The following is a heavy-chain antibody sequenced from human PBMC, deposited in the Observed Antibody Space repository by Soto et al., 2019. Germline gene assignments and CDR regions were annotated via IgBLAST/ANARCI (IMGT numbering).Heavy chain of an antibody. D-gene: IGHD5-12*01. CDR1: GGSISSYY. J-gene: IGHJ6*03. Sequence: SETLSLTCTVSGGSISSYYWSWIRQPPGKGLEWIGYIYYSGSTNYNPSLKSRVTISVDTSKNQFSLKLSSVTAADTAVYYCARVYSGYGIYYYYMDVRGKGTTVTVSS. V-gene: IGHV4-59*01. CDR2: IYYSGST. CDR3: ARVYSGYGIYYYYMDV.